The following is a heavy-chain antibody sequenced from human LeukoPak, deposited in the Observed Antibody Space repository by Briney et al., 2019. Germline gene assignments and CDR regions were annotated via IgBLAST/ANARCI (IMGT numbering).Heavy chain of an antibody. CDR3: AKDFGGYYYDTSGPDY. V-gene: IGHV3-33*06. CDR1: GFTFSHHA. CDR2: IWYDGAQK. Sequence: GGSLRLSCETSGFTFSHHAMHWVRQDPGKGLEWVAAIWYDGAQKYYADSLRGRCTISRDNSKSTLYLEMNSLRAEDTAVYYCAKDFGGYYYDTSGPDYWGQGTLVTVAS. D-gene: IGHD3-22*01. J-gene: IGHJ4*02.